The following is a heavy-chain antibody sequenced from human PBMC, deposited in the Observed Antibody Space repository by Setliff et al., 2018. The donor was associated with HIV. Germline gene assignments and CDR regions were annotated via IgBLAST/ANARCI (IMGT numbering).Heavy chain of an antibody. V-gene: IGHV3-74*01. D-gene: IGHD1-26*01. CDR1: GFSFSDFW. J-gene: IGHJ3*02. Sequence: GGSLRLSCAASGFSFSDFWMHWVRQVPGKGLAWVSRVYSAGTTTTYADSVKGRFTISRDDGKNTLYLQMNSLRAEDSAVYFCARVGLGGAFDIWGQGTKVTVSS. CDR2: VYSAGTTT. CDR3: ARVGLGGAFDI.